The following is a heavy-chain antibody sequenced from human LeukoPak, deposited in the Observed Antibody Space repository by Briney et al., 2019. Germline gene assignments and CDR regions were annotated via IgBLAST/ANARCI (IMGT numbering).Heavy chain of an antibody. CDR2: ISGSGGST. Sequence: PGGSLRLSCGASGFTFSSYAMNWVRQAPGKGLEWVSGISGSGGSTYYADSVKGRFTISRDNSKNTLYLQMNSLRAEDTAVYYCAKGKDYSNYVAAFDYWGQGTLVTISS. CDR1: GFTFSSYA. CDR3: AKGKDYSNYVAAFDY. V-gene: IGHV3-23*01. J-gene: IGHJ4*02. D-gene: IGHD4-11*01.